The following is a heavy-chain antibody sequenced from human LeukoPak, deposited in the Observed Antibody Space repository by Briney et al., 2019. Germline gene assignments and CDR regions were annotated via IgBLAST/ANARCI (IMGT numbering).Heavy chain of an antibody. J-gene: IGHJ4*02. CDR2: IYYSGST. D-gene: IGHD1-26*01. CDR1: GGSISSSSYY. Sequence: SETLSLTCTVSGGSISSSSYYWGWIRQPPGKGLGWIGSIYYSGSTYYNPSLKSRVTISVDTSKNQFSLKLSSVTPEDTAVYYCARDPVGGSTIFDYWGQGTLVTVSS. CDR3: ARDPVGGSTIFDY. V-gene: IGHV4-39*02.